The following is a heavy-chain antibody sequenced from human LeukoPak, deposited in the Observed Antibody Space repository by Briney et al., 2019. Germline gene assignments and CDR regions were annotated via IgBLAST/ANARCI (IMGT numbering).Heavy chain of an antibody. CDR2: IHYSGST. CDR3: ARTTYCGGDCYSFDY. J-gene: IGHJ4*02. D-gene: IGHD2-21*02. Sequence: SETLSLTCTVSGGSISGYYWSWIRQPPGEGLEWIGYIHYSGSTNYNPSLKSRVSISVDTSKNQFSLELSSVTAADTAVYYCARTTYCGGDCYSFDYWGQGTLVTVSS. CDR1: GGSISGYY. V-gene: IGHV4-59*01.